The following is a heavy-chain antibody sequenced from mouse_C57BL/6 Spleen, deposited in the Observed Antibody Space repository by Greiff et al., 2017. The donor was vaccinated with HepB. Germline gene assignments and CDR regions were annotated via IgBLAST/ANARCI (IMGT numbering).Heavy chain of an antibody. CDR2: IWSGGST. J-gene: IGHJ4*01. CDR1: GFSLTSYG. D-gene: IGHD2-3*01. CDR3: AKDGYYVDYAMDY. Sequence: QVHVKQSGPGLVQPSQSLSITCTVSGFSLTSYGVHWVRQPPGKGLEWLGVIWSGGSTDYNAAFISRLSISKDNSKSQVFFKMNSLQADDTAIYYCAKDGYYVDYAMDYWGQGTSVTVSS. V-gene: IGHV2-4*01.